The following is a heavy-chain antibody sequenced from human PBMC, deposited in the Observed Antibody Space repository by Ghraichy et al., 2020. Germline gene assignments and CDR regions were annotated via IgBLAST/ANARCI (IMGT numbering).Heavy chain of an antibody. CDR1: GYTLTELS. CDR3: ATGEGKAGYFDY. Sequence: ASVKVSCKVSGYTLTELSMHWVRQAPGKGLEWMGGFDPEDGETIYAQKFQGRVTMTEDTSTDTAYMELSSLRSEDTAVYYCATGEGKAGYFDYWGQGTLVTVSS. D-gene: IGHD6-19*01. CDR2: FDPEDGET. J-gene: IGHJ4*02. V-gene: IGHV1-24*01.